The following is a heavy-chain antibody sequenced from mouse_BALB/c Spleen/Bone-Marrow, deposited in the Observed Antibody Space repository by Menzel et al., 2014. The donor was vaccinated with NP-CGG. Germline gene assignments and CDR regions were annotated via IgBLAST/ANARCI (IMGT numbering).Heavy chain of an antibody. Sequence: EVQLQQSGPELVKPGASVKMSCKASGYTFTSYVMHWVKQKPGQGLEWIGYINPYNDGTKYNEKSKGKATLTSDKSSSTAYMELSSLTSEDSAVYYCARSLYGYDWYFDVWGAGTTVTVSS. V-gene: IGHV1-14*01. D-gene: IGHD2-2*01. CDR1: GYTFTSYV. CDR3: ARSLYGYDWYFDV. J-gene: IGHJ1*01. CDR2: INPYNDGT.